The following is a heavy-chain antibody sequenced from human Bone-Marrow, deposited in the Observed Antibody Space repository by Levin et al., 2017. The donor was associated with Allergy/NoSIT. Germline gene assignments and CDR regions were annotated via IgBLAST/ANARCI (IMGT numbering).Heavy chain of an antibody. Sequence: GGSLRLSCTASGFTFGDYAMSWFRQAPGKGLEWVGFIRSKAYGGTTEYAASVKGRFTISRDDSKSIAYLQMNSLKTEDTAVYFCTRSYYYDSTGYCRDWGQGTLVTVSS. J-gene: IGHJ4*02. CDR3: TRSYYYDSTGYCRD. V-gene: IGHV3-49*03. CDR2: IRSKAYGGTT. D-gene: IGHD3-22*01. CDR1: GFTFGDYA.